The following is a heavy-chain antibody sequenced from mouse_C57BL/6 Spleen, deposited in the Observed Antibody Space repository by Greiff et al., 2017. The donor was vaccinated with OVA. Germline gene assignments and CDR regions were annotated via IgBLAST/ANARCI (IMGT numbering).Heavy chain of an antibody. J-gene: IGHJ4*01. CDR1: GYAFSSYW. V-gene: IGHV1-80*01. CDR3: ARETTDYAMDY. CDR2: IYPGDGDT. Sequence: QVQLQQSGAELVKPGASVKISCKASGYAFSSYWMNWVKQRPGKGLEWIGQIYPGDGDTNYNGKFKGKATLTADKSSSTAYMQLSSLTSEDSAVYFCARETTDYAMDYWGQGTSVTVSS. D-gene: IGHD1-1*01.